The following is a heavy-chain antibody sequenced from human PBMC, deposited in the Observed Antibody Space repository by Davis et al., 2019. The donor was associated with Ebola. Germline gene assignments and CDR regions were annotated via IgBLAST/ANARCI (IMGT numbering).Heavy chain of an antibody. CDR1: GFTFSSYA. V-gene: IGHV3-30-3*01. CDR2: ISYDGSNK. Sequence: SLKISCAASGFTFSSYAMHWARQAPGKGLEWVAVISYDGSNKYYADSVKGRFTISRDNSKNTLYLQMNSLKAEDTAVYYCARALPSGSYGEFDYWGQGTLVTVSS. J-gene: IGHJ4*02. D-gene: IGHD1-26*01. CDR3: ARALPSGSYGEFDY.